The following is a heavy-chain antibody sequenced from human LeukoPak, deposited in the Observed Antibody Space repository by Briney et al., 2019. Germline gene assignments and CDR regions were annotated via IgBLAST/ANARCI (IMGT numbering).Heavy chain of an antibody. J-gene: IGHJ4*02. V-gene: IGHV3-74*01. D-gene: IGHD3-22*01. CDR3: AKVCIGYPNGYFDY. CDR2: INSDGSDT. Sequence: GGSLRLSCVASGITFSSYWMYWVRQAPGKGLVWVSRINSDGSDTSYADSVKGRFTISRDNAKNTLYLQMNSLRAEDTAVYYCAKVCIGYPNGYFDYWGQGTLVTVSS. CDR1: GITFSSYW.